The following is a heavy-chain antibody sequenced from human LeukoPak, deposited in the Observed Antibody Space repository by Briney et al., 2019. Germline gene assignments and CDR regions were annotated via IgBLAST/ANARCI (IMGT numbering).Heavy chain of an antibody. CDR3: ARGIKYYYGSGTYHYFDF. D-gene: IGHD3-10*01. CDR1: GSSISTYY. V-gene: IGHV4-59*01. CDR2: IYYSGST. J-gene: IGHJ4*02. Sequence: PSETLSLTCTVSGSSISTYYWSWVRQPPGKGLEWIGYIYYSGSTNYNPSFKSRVTMLVDTSKNQFSLKLSSVTAADTAVYYCARGIKYYYGSGTYHYFDFWGQGTLVTVSS.